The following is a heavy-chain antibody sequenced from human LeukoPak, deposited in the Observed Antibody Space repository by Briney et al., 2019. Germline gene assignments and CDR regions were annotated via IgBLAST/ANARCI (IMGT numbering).Heavy chain of an antibody. J-gene: IGHJ5*02. D-gene: IGHD4-23*01. Sequence: PSETLSLTCAVCGGSFSGYYWSGIRQPRGKGREWMGEINHSGSTNYNPSLKSRVTISVDTSKNQFSLKLSSVTAADTAVYYCARWHVRGYGGPYGFDPWGQGTLVTVSS. V-gene: IGHV4-34*01. CDR1: GGSFSGYY. CDR3: ARWHVRGYGGPYGFDP. CDR2: INHSGST.